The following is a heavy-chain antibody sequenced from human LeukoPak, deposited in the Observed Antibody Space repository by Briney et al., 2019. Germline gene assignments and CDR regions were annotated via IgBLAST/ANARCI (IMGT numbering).Heavy chain of an antibody. Sequence: GGSLRLSCAASGFTSSSYWMSWVRQAPGKGLEWVANIKQDGSEKYYVDSVKGRFTVSRDNAKNSLYLQMNSLRAEDTAVYYCARGRRYCTNGVCYSDYWGQGTLVTVSS. CDR2: IKQDGSEK. D-gene: IGHD2-8*01. V-gene: IGHV3-7*01. CDR1: GFTSSSYW. CDR3: ARGRRYCTNGVCYSDY. J-gene: IGHJ4*02.